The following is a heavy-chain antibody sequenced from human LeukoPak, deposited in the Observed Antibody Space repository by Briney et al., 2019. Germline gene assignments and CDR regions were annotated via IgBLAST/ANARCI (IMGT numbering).Heavy chain of an antibody. CDR1: GFTFSDYY. Sequence: PGGSLRLSCAASGFTFSDYYMSWIRQAPGKGLEWVSYISSSGSTIYYADSVKGRFTISRDNAKNSLYLQMNSLRAEDTAVYYCARDPIYYDILTSNGMDVWGKGTTVTVSS. J-gene: IGHJ6*04. V-gene: IGHV3-11*01. CDR2: ISSSGSTI. CDR3: ARDPIYYDILTSNGMDV. D-gene: IGHD3-9*01.